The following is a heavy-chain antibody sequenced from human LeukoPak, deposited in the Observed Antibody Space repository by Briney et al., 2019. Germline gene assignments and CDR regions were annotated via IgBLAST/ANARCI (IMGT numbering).Heavy chain of an antibody. J-gene: IGHJ4*02. CDR2: LYSSGST. D-gene: IGHD1-26*01. CDR1: SGSIRGYY. Sequence: MTSETLSLTCTVSSGSIRGYYWRWIRQPPGKGLEWIGYLYSSGSTNYNPSLKSRVTISVDTSKNQFSLKLSSVTAADTAVYYCARWEGGSYYDFDYWGQGTLVTVSS. V-gene: IGHV4-59*12. CDR3: ARWEGGSYYDFDY.